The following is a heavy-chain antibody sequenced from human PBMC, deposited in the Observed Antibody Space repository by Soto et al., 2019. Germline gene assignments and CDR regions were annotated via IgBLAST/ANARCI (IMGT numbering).Heavy chain of an antibody. Sequence: PSETLSLTCTVSGGSISNYYWSWIRQPPGKRLEWIGYIHYSGSTNYNPSLKSRVSISLDTSKKQFSLKLNSMTAADTAVYYCARSGSAWYLYFDYWGQGALVTVSS. CDR2: IHYSGST. J-gene: IGHJ4*02. V-gene: IGHV4-59*01. D-gene: IGHD6-19*01. CDR1: GGSISNYY. CDR3: ARSGSAWYLYFDY.